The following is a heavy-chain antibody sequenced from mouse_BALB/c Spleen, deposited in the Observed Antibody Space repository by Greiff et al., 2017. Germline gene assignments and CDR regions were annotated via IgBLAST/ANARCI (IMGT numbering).Heavy chain of an antibody. Sequence: EVKLMESGGGLVKPGGSLKLSCAASGFTFSSYAMSWVRQSPEKRLEWVAEISSGGSYTYYPDTVTGRFTISRDNAKNTLYLEMSSLRSEDTAMYYCARVGNGYDAFAYWGQGTLVTVSA. V-gene: IGHV5-9-4*01. CDR2: ISSGGSYT. CDR3: ARVGNGYDAFAY. CDR1: GFTFSSYA. J-gene: IGHJ3*01. D-gene: IGHD2-2*01.